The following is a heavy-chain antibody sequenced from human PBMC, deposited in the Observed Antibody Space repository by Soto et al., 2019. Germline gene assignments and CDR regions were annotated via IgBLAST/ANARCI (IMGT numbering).Heavy chain of an antibody. CDR2: ISGSGGST. J-gene: IGHJ6*02. D-gene: IGHD3-3*01. V-gene: IGHV3-23*01. CDR3: ARAGYDFWSGYYPGADYYYYGMDV. Sequence: EVQLLESGGGLVQPGGSLRLSCAASGFTFSSYAMSWVRQAPGKGLEWVSAISGSGGSTYYADSVKGRFTISRDNSKNTLYLQMNSLRAEDTAVYYCARAGYDFWSGYYPGADYYYYGMDVWGQGTTVTVSS. CDR1: GFTFSSYA.